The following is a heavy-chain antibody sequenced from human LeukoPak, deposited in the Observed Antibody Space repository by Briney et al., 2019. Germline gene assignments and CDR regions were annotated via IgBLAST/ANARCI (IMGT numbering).Heavy chain of an antibody. CDR2: IDPNSGGT. V-gene: IGHV1-2*06. CDR3: ARDRDTSGYYYMDV. Sequence: ASVKVSCKAYGYTFTGYYIHWVRQAPGQGLEWMGRIDPNSGGTNFVQKFQGRVTMTRDTSITTAYMELSSLRSDDTAIYYCARDRDTSGYYYMDVWGKGTTVTVS. J-gene: IGHJ6*03. CDR1: GYTFTGYY.